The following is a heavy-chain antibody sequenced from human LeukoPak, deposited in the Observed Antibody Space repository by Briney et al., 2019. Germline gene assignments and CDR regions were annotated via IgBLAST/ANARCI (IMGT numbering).Heavy chain of an antibody. CDR3: AKHGTYYDFWSGQYYFDY. CDR2: ISGSGDST. CDR1: GFTFSSHA. Sequence: GGSLRLSCAASGFTFSSHAMSWVRQAPGKGLEWVSGISGSGDSTNYADSVKGRFTISRDNSRNTLYLQMNSLRAEDSAVYYCAKHGTYYDFWSGQYYFDYWGQGTLVTVSS. V-gene: IGHV3-23*01. J-gene: IGHJ4*02. D-gene: IGHD3-3*01.